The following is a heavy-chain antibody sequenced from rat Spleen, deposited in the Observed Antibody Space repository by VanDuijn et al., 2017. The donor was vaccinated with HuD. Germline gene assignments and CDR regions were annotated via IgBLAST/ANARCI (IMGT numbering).Heavy chain of an antibody. CDR2: IWSGGNT. V-gene: IGHV2-30*01. J-gene: IGHJ1*01. CDR3: ARKVFIADWYFDF. CDR1: GFSLTSYN. Sequence: QVQLKESGPGLVQPSETLSLTCTVSGFSLTSYNVHWVRQPPGKGLEWIGAIWSGGNTDYNSAIKSRLSISRDTSKSQVFLKMNSLQTEDTAMYFCARKVFIADWYFDFWGPGTMVTVSS. D-gene: IGHD1-1*01.